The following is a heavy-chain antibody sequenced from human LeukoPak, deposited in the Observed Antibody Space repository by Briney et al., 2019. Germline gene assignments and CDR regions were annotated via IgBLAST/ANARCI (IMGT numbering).Heavy chain of an antibody. CDR3: ARCSLTYYYGSGSYYNMDV. J-gene: IGHJ6*03. Sequence: GASVKVSCKASGGTFSSYAISWVRQAPGQGLEWMGGIIPIFGTANYAQKFQGRVTITADESTSTAYMELSSLRSEDTAVYYCARCSLTYYYGSGSYYNMDVWGKGTTVTISS. CDR1: GGTFSSYA. V-gene: IGHV1-69*13. CDR2: IIPIFGTA. D-gene: IGHD3-10*01.